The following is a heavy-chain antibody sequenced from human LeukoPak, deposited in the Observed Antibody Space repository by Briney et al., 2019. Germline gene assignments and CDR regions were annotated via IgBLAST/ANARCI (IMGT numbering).Heavy chain of an antibody. Sequence: GGALRLSCAASGFTFSSYDMTWVRQAPGRGLEWVSSIRPSGDNTYYGDSVKGRFTISRDNPKNTVYLQMNNMRVDDTAVYYCARVAGWHWFDPWGQGTLVTVSS. V-gene: IGHV3-23*01. J-gene: IGHJ5*02. D-gene: IGHD6-19*01. CDR3: ARVAGWHWFDP. CDR1: GFTFSSYD. CDR2: IRPSGDNT.